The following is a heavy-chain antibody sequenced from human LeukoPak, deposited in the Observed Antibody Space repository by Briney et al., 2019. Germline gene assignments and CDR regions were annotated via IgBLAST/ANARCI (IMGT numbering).Heavy chain of an antibody. J-gene: IGHJ3*02. Sequence: PGGSLRLSCAASGFTFGSYWMHWVRQAPGKGLVWVSRINSDGSTTSYADSVKGRFTISRDNAKNTLYLQMNSLRAEDTAVYYCSRDTADDAFDIWGQGTMVTVSS. CDR2: INSDGSTT. V-gene: IGHV3-74*01. CDR3: SRDTADDAFDI. CDR1: GFTFGSYW.